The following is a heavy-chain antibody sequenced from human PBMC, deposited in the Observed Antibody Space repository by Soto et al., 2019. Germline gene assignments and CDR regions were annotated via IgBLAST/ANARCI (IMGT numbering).Heavy chain of an antibody. V-gene: IGHV4-31*03. Sequence: QVQLQESGPGLVKPSQTLSLTCSVSGGSISSGGNYWNWIGQHPGQGLEWIGYIYYSGSTYYNPSLKSRVTISVDTSKNQFSLKLSSVTAADTAVYYCARDPSIADFYGMDVWGQGTTVTVSS. J-gene: IGHJ6*02. CDR3: ARDPSIADFYGMDV. D-gene: IGHD6-13*01. CDR2: IYYSGST. CDR1: GGSISSGGNY.